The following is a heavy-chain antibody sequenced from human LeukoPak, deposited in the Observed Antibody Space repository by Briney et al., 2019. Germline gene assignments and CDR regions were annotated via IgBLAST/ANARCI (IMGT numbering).Heavy chain of an antibody. V-gene: IGHV1-8*01. CDR1: GYTFTSYD. D-gene: IGHD3-10*01. CDR3: ARRFRQFGELFRTNWFDP. CDR2: MNPNSGNT. Sequence: GASVKVSCKASGYTFTSYDINWVRQATGQGLEWMGWMNPNSGNTGYAQKFQGRVTMTRNTSISTAYMELSSLRSEDTAVYYCARRFRQFGELFRTNWFDPWGQGTLVTVSS. J-gene: IGHJ5*02.